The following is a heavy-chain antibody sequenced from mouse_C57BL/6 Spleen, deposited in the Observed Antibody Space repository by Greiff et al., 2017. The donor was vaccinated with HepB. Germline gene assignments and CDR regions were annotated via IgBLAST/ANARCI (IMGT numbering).Heavy chain of an antibody. CDR1: GYTFTEYT. CDR3: ARHEKGYGYDGEPYFDY. Sequence: VQLQQSGAELVKPGASVKLSCKASGYTFTEYTIHWVKQRSGQGLEWIGWFYPGSGSIKYNEKFKDKATLTADKSSSTVYMELSRLTSEDSAVYFCARHEKGYGYDGEPYFDYWGQGTTLTVSS. J-gene: IGHJ2*01. V-gene: IGHV1-62-2*01. CDR2: FYPGSGSI. D-gene: IGHD2-2*01.